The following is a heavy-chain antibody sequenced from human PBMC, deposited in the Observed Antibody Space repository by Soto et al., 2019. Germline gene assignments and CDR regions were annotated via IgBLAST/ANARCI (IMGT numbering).Heavy chain of an antibody. CDR1: GFTFGDYA. CDR3: TREARYYDFWSGSPPSPTYYYYYMDV. D-gene: IGHD3-3*01. CDR2: IRSKAYGGTT. J-gene: IGHJ6*03. Sequence: PGGSLRLSCTASGFTFGDYAMSWFRQAPGKGLEWVGFIRSKAYGGTTEYAASVKGRFTISRDDSKSIAYLQMNSLKTEDTAVYYCTREARYYDFWSGSPPSPTYYYYYMDVWGKGTTVTVSS. V-gene: IGHV3-49*03.